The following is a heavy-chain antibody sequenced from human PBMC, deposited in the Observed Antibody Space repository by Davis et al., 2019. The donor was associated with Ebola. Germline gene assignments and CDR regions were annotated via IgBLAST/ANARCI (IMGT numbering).Heavy chain of an antibody. CDR3: ARMGPPRPPFDIAARPRWFDP. CDR2: IYYSGST. J-gene: IGHJ5*02. D-gene: IGHD6-6*01. Sequence: SETLSLTCTVSGGSISSSSYYWGWIRQPPGKGLEWIGNIYYSGSTYYNPSLKSRVTISVDTSKNQFSLKLSSVTAADTAVYYCARMGPPRPPFDIAARPRWFDPWGQGTLVTVSS. V-gene: IGHV4-39*07. CDR1: GGSISSSSYY.